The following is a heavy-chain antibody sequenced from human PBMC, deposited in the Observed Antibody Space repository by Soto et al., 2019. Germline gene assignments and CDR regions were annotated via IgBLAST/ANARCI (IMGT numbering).Heavy chain of an antibody. D-gene: IGHD3-16*01. V-gene: IGHV3-15*07. CDR1: GFTFSDAW. J-gene: IGHJ4*02. Sequence: EVQLVESGGGLVQPGGSLRLSCAASGFTFSDAWMNWVRQTPGKGLEWVGRMKSRTIGDTTDYVAPLKGRSTTSREDSKNTLDLQMNSLRTEDTAVYYCVTDPFTHVVWGSRRKFDHWGQGTLVTVSS. CDR3: VTDPFTHVVWGSRRKFDH. CDR2: MKSRTIGDTT.